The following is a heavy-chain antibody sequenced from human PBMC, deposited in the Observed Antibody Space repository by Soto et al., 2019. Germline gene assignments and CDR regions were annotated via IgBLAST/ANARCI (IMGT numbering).Heavy chain of an antibody. CDR3: ARGGGNSYDYVWGSSYYFDY. CDR2: IYYSGST. D-gene: IGHD3-16*01. V-gene: IGHV4-59*01. Sequence: ASETLSLTCTVSGGSISSYYWSWIRQPPGKGLEWIGYIYYSGSTNYNPSLKSRVTISVDTSKNQFSLKLSSVTAADTAVYYCARGGGNSYDYVWGSSYYFDYWGQGTLVTVSS. CDR1: GGSISSYY. J-gene: IGHJ4*02.